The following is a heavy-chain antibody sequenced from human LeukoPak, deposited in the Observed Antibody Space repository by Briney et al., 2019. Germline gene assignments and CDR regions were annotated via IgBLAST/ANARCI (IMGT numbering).Heavy chain of an antibody. V-gene: IGHV4-34*01. J-gene: IGHJ4*02. D-gene: IGHD3-10*01. CDR3: ARGRYYGSGSYFDY. Sequence: SETLSLTCAVYGGSFSGYYWSWIRQPPGKGLDWIGEINHSGSTNYNPSLKSRVTISVDTSKNQFSLKLSSVTAADTAVYYCARGRYYGSGSYFDYWGQGTLVTVSS. CDR2: INHSGST. CDR1: GGSFSGYY.